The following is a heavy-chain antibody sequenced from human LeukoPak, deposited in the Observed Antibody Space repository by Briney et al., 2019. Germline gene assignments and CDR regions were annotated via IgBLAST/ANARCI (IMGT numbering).Heavy chain of an antibody. Sequence: GGSLRLSCAGSGFTFSTCAMSWVRQAPGKGLEWVSTISVRGDTTFHADSVKGRFTISRDDSKNTVYLQMNSLRTEDTAVYYCARDGPFGDLRVDYWGQGTLVTVSS. CDR1: GFTFSTCA. CDR2: ISVRGDTT. D-gene: IGHD3-10*01. J-gene: IGHJ4*02. V-gene: IGHV3-23*01. CDR3: ARDGPFGDLRVDY.